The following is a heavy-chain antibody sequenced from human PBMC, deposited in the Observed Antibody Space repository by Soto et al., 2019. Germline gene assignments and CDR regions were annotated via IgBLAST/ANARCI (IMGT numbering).Heavy chain of an antibody. Sequence: GGSLRLSCAASGFTFSDYEMNWFRQAPGKGLEWISYISKGGNTIYYADSVKGRFTISRDNSKNSLYLHMNSLRTEDTAFYYCAKDISHYYDSSGYFDYWGQGTPVTVSS. D-gene: IGHD3-22*01. J-gene: IGHJ4*02. V-gene: IGHV3-48*03. CDR2: ISKGGNTI. CDR3: AKDISHYYDSSGYFDY. CDR1: GFTFSDYE.